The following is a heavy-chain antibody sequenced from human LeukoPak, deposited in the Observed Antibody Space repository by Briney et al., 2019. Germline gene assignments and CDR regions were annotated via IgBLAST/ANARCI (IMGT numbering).Heavy chain of an antibody. J-gene: IGHJ4*02. CDR2: IYYSGST. CDR3: ARERWEALDD. Sequence: PSETLSLTCTVSGGSISSYYWSWIRQPPGKGLEWIGYIYYSGSTNYNPSLKSRVTISVDTSKNQFSLKLSSVTAADTAVYNCARERWEALDDWGQGPLVTVSS. D-gene: IGHD1-26*01. V-gene: IGHV4-59*01. CDR1: GGSISSYY.